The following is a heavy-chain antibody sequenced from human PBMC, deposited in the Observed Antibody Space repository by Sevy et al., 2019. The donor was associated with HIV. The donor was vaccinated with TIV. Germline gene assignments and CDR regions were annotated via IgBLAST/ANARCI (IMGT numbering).Heavy chain of an antibody. CDR1: GGSISSYY. D-gene: IGHD3-10*01. V-gene: IGHV4-59*01. Sequence: SETLSLTCTVSGGSISSYYWSWIRQPPGKGLEWIGYTYYSGSTNYNPSLKSRVTISVDTSKNQFSLKLSSVTAADTAVYYCARAGRDYGSGNNWFDPWGQGTLVTVSS. CDR2: TYYSGST. J-gene: IGHJ5*02. CDR3: ARAGRDYGSGNNWFDP.